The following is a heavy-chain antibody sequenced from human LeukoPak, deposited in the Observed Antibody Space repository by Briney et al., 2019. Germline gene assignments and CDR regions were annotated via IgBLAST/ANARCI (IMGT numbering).Heavy chain of an antibody. D-gene: IGHD3-10*01. V-gene: IGHV3-30*02. Sequence: GESLRLSCAASGFTFSIYGMHWVRQAPGKGLEWMAFIWYDGSNKYYADSVKGRFPISRDNSKNTLYLQMNSLRAEDTAVYYCAKDGAVVRGTSFDYWGQGTLVIVSS. CDR2: IWYDGSNK. CDR1: GFTFSIYG. CDR3: AKDGAVVRGTSFDY. J-gene: IGHJ4*02.